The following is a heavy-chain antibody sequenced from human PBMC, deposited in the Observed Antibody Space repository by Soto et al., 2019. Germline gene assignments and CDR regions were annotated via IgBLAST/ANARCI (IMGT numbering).Heavy chain of an antibody. CDR1: GFTFSGSA. Sequence: GGSLRLSCAASGFTFSGSAMHWVRQASGKGLEWVGSIRSKANSYANAYSASVTGRFTMPRDDSKNTAYRQMNSLKTEDPAVYYCTRQADYGDYEADYWGQGTLVTVSS. D-gene: IGHD4-17*01. CDR2: IRSKANSYAN. V-gene: IGHV3-73*01. J-gene: IGHJ4*02. CDR3: TRQADYGDYEADY.